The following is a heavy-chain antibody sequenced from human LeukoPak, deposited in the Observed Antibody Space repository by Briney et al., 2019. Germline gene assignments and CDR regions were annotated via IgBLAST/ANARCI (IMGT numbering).Heavy chain of an antibody. CDR2: HSGNS. V-gene: IGHV4-61*03. J-gene: IGHJ4*02. D-gene: IGHD3-16*01. CDR1: GASVSSNSYH. Sequence: PSETLSLTCTVSGASVSSNSYHWSWIRQAPGKGLEWIGHSGNSDYKPSLKSRITISTDTSNNHFSLNLVSVTAADTAVYYCATYYVGVGGRGHWGQGTLVTVSS. CDR3: ATYYVGVGGRGH.